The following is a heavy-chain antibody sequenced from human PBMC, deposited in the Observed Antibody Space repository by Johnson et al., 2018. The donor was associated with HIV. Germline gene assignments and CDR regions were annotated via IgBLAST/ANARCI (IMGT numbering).Heavy chain of an antibody. V-gene: IGHV3-30*14. D-gene: IGHD2-15*01. Sequence: QVQLVESGGGVVQPGRSLRLSCAASGFTFSSYAMHWVRQAPGKGLEWVAVIYSGGNTYYADSVKGRFTISRDNSKNTLYLQMNSLRVEDTAVYYCARERGISGGFDF. CDR1: GFTFSSYA. CDR3: ARERGISGGFDF. J-gene: IGHJ3*01. CDR2: IYSGGNT.